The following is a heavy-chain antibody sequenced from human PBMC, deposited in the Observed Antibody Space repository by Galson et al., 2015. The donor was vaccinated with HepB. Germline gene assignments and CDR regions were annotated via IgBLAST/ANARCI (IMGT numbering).Heavy chain of an antibody. CDR3: ATEGAYYDFWSGYYNVDY. D-gene: IGHD3-3*01. J-gene: IGHJ4*02. Sequence: SLRLSCAASGFTFSSYSMNWVRQAPGKGLEWVSSISSSSSYIYYADSVKGRFTISRDNAKNSLYLQMNSLRAEDTAVYYCATEGAYYDFWSGYYNVDYWGQGTLVTVSS. CDR1: GFTFSSYS. V-gene: IGHV3-21*01. CDR2: ISSSSSYI.